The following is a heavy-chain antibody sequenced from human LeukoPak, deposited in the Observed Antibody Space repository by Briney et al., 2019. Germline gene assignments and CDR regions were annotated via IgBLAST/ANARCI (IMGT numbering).Heavy chain of an antibody. D-gene: IGHD6-19*01. V-gene: IGHV3-48*03. CDR1: GFTFSSYE. Sequence: PGGSLRLSCAASGFTFSSYEMNWVRQAPGKGLEWVSYISSSASIIHYADSVKGRFTISRDNAKNSLYLQMNSLRAEDTAVYYCATGGIAVAATYWGQGTLVTVSS. CDR2: ISSSASII. J-gene: IGHJ4*02. CDR3: ATGGIAVAATY.